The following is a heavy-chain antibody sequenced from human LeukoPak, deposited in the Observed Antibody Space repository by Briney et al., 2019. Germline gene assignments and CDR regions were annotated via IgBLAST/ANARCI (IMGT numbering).Heavy chain of an antibody. Sequence: GGSLRLSCAASGFTFSSYAMHWVRQAPGKGLEWVAVISYDGSNKYYADSVEGRFTISRDNSKNTLYLQMNSLRAEDTAVYYCARDSIGENYDILTGYYTGGFDYWGQGTLVTVSS. J-gene: IGHJ4*02. D-gene: IGHD3-9*01. V-gene: IGHV3-30*04. CDR1: GFTFSSYA. CDR2: ISYDGSNK. CDR3: ARDSIGENYDILTGYYTGGFDY.